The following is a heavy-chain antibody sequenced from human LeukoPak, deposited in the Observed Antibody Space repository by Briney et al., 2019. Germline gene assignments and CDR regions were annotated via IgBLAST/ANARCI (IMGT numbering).Heavy chain of an antibody. D-gene: IGHD2-2*01. CDR1: GFIFSRHW. CDR3: AKEFEVVPKEYWFDP. CDR2: IKQDGSEK. J-gene: IGHJ5*02. V-gene: IGHV3-7*01. Sequence: PGGSLRLSCAASGFIFSRHWMTWVRQAPGKGLEWVANIKQDGSEKYYVDSVKGRFTVSRDNAKNSLYLQMNSLRAEDAAVYYCAKEFEVVPKEYWFDPWGQGTLVTVSS.